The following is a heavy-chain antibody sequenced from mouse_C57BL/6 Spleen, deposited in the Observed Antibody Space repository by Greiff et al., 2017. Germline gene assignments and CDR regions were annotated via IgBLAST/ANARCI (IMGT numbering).Heavy chain of an antibody. CDR1: GFTFSSFA. J-gene: IGHJ4*01. D-gene: IGHD1-3*01. Sequence: EVKLVESGEGLVKPGGSLKLSCAASGFTFSSFAMSWVRQTPEKRLEWVAYLSSGGDYIYYADTVKGRFTISRDNARNTLYLQMSSLKSEDTALYYGTRAGPPLNRAMDYWGQGTSVTVSS. CDR2: LSSGGDYI. V-gene: IGHV5-9-1*02. CDR3: TRAGPPLNRAMDY.